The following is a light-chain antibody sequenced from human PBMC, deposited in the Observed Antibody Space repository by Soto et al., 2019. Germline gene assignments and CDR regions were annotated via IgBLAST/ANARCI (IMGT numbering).Light chain of an antibody. V-gene: IGKV4-1*01. J-gene: IGKJ4*01. Sequence: DIVMTQSPDSLAVSLGERATINCKSSQSVLYSSNNKNYLAWYQQQAGQPPKLLLYWASTRESGVPDRFSGSGSGQDFTLPISSLQAEDVAVYYCQQYDSTPRTSGGGTKVEIK. CDR1: QSVLYSSNNKNY. CDR3: QQYDSTPRT. CDR2: WAS.